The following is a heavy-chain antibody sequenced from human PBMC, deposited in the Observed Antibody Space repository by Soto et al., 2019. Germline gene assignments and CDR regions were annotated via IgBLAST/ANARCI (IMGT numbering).Heavy chain of an antibody. CDR3: ARAARYQGALDF. J-gene: IGHJ4*02. CDR1: GYSFSDYD. Sequence: GGSLRLSCFASGYSFSDYDINWVRQAPGKGLEWVAYVSYSGNTRSYADSVKGRFTISRDNAKNSVYLQMTSLRVDDMALYYWARAARYQGALDFCGQGALVTVSS. D-gene: IGHD2-2*01. V-gene: IGHV3-48*03. CDR2: VSYSGNTR.